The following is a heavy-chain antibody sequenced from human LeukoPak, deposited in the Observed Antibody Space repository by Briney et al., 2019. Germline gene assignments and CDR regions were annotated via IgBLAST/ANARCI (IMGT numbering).Heavy chain of an antibody. CDR3: ARGSSDRYCSNTSCYVRRTNWFDP. Sequence: PSETLSLTCAVYGGSFSGYYWSWIRQPPGKGLEWIGEINHSGSTNYNPSLKSRVTISVDTSKNQFSLKLSSVTAADTAVYYCARGSSDRYCSNTSCYVRRTNWFDPWGQGTLVTVSS. CDR1: GGSFSGYY. CDR2: INHSGST. D-gene: IGHD2-2*01. J-gene: IGHJ5*02. V-gene: IGHV4-34*01.